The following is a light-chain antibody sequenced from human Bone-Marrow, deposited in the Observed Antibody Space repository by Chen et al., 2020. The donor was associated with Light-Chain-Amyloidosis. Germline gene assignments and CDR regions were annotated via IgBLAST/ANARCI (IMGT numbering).Light chain of an antibody. V-gene: IGLV3-25*03. J-gene: IGLJ2*01. CDR1: DLPTKY. Sequence: SYELTQPPSVSVSPGQTARITCSGDDLPTKYAYWYQQKPGQAPVLVIHRDTERPSGISVRFSGSSSWTTATLTISGVRAEDEADYHCQSADSSGTYEGIFGGGTKLTVL. CDR2: RDT. CDR3: QSADSSGTYEGI.